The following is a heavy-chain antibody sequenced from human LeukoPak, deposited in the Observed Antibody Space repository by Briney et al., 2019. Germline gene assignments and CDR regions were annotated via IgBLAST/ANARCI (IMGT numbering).Heavy chain of an antibody. D-gene: IGHD1-26*01. J-gene: IGHJ4*02. CDR3: ARRSWMLVGAPSASFDY. CDR2: ISFDGRNK. CDR1: GFIFSRYS. Sequence: PGGSLRLSCAASGFIFSRYSMHWVRQAPGKGLEWVAVISFDGRNKDYTDSVKGRFTISRDNSKNTLYLQMNSLRAEDTAVYYCARRSWMLVGAPSASFDYWGQGTLVTVSS. V-gene: IGHV3-30*03.